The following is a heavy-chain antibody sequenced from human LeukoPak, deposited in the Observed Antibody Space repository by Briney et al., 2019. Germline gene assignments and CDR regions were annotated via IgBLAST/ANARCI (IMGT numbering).Heavy chain of an antibody. V-gene: IGHV1-69*13. CDR1: GGTFSSYA. J-gene: IGHJ4*02. CDR3: ARSHYYDSSGYYYPGDY. CDR2: IIPIFGTA. Sequence: GASVKVSCKASGGTFSSYAISWVRQAPGQGLEWMGGIIPIFGTANYAQKFQGRVTITADESTSTAYMELSSLRSEDTAVYYCARSHYYDSSGYYYPGDYWGQGTLVTVSS. D-gene: IGHD3-22*01.